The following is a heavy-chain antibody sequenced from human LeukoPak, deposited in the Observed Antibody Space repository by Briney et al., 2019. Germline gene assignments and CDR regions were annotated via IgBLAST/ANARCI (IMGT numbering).Heavy chain of an antibody. CDR2: INPKIGGA. Sequence: ASVKVSCKASGYTFTGYHIHWVRQAPGQGLEWMGWINPKIGGANYSQKFQGRVTMTRDTSITTVYMELSRLRYEDTAVYYCARDLSSIVATMNGNYYYYMDVWGKGTTVTVSS. V-gene: IGHV1-2*02. J-gene: IGHJ6*03. D-gene: IGHD5-12*01. CDR3: ARDLSSIVATMNGNYYYYMDV. CDR1: GYTFTGYH.